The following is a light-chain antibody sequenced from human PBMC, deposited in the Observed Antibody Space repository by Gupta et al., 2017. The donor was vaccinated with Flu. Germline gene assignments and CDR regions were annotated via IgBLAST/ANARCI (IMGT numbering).Light chain of an antibody. CDR2: WSS. V-gene: IGKV4-1*01. Sequence: DVVLTQSPEFLAVSLGERATINCKSSQNVLCSSAWYQQKPGQPPVLLISWSSTRESGVSDRFSGSGSGTEFTLTISSLQPEDFAVYYCQQFFAIPYSFGQGTKLEI. J-gene: IGKJ2*03. CDR1: QNVLCSS. CDR3: QQFFAIPYS.